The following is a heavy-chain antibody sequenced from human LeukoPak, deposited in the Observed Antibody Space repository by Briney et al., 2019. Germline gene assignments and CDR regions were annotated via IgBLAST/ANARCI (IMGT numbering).Heavy chain of an antibody. J-gene: IGHJ4*02. Sequence: SETLSLTCTVSGGSISSSGYYWGWIRQPPGKGLEWIGSIYYSGSTYYNPSLKSRVTISVDTSKNQFSLKLSSVTAADTAVYYCARGDTAMVSYWGQGTLVTVSS. CDR1: GGSISSSGYY. CDR3: ARGDTAMVSY. V-gene: IGHV4-39*07. CDR2: IYYSGST. D-gene: IGHD5-18*01.